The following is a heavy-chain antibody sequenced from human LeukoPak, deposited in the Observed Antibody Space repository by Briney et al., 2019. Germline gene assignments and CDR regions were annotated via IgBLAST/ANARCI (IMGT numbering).Heavy chain of an antibody. V-gene: IGHV3-9*01. J-gene: IGHJ4*02. Sequence: GGSLRLSCAASGFTFDDYAMHWVRQAPGKALEWVSSISWNSGSIGYADSVKGRFTISRDNAKNTLYLQVNSLRAEDTAVYYCARTQLWRGILDYWGQGTLVTVSS. CDR2: ISWNSGSI. D-gene: IGHD3-16*01. CDR3: ARTQLWRGILDY. CDR1: GFTFDDYA.